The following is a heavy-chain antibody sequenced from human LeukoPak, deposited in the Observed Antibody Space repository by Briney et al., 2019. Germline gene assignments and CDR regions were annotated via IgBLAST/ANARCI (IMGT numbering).Heavy chain of an antibody. V-gene: IGHV4-39*01. D-gene: IGHD4-17*01. CDR1: GGSISSSSYY. J-gene: IGHJ5*01. CDR2: IYYSGTT. Sequence: SETLSLTCTVSGGSISSSSYYWGWIRLPPGKGLEWIGSIYYSGTTYYNPSLKSRVTISVDTSKNQFSLKLTSVTATDTAVYYCARSKLRLDPWGQGTLVTVSS. CDR3: ARSKLRLDP.